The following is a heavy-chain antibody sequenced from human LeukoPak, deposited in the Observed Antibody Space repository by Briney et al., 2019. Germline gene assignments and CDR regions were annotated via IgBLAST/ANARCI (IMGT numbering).Heavy chain of an antibody. D-gene: IGHD5-18*01. V-gene: IGHV4-4*02. CDR3: ARVSPVDTAMAYYFDY. CDR2: IYYSGST. Sequence: SGTLSLTCAVSGGSISSSNWWSWVRQHPGKGLEWIGYIYYSGSTYYNPSLKSRVTISVDTSKNQFSLKLTSVTAADTAVYYCARVSPVDTAMAYYFDYWGQGTLVTVSS. CDR1: GGSISSSNW. J-gene: IGHJ4*02.